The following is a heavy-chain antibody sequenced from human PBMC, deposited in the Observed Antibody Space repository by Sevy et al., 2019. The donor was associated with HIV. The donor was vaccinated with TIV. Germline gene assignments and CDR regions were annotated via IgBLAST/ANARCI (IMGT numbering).Heavy chain of an antibody. J-gene: IGHJ5*02. CDR1: GFSLSTSGVG. CDR3: AHRRAPRRNVLLWFGELSDNWFDP. Sequence: SGPTLVNPTQTLTLTCTFSGFSLSTSGVGVGWIRQPPGKALEWLALIYWDDDKRYSPSLKSRLTITKDTSKNQVVLTMTNMDPVDTATYYCAHRRAPRRNVLLWFGELSDNWFDPWGQGTLVTVSS. D-gene: IGHD3-10*01. V-gene: IGHV2-5*02. CDR2: IYWDDDK.